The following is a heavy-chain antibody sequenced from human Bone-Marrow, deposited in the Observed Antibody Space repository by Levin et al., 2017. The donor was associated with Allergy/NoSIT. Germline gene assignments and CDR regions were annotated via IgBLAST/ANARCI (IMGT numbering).Heavy chain of an antibody. CDR3: AKDEGPFSSSFAFDC. CDR2: ISGTGRHI. CDR1: GFNVASYG. J-gene: IGHJ4*02. Sequence: GGSLRLSCAASGFNVASYGMNWVRQAPGKGLEWVSSISGTGRHIYLADSLKGRFTISRDNAKNSLSLQMNNLRVEDTAVFYCAKDEGPFSSSFAFDCWGQGALVTVSS. D-gene: IGHD2-2*01. V-gene: IGHV3-21*01.